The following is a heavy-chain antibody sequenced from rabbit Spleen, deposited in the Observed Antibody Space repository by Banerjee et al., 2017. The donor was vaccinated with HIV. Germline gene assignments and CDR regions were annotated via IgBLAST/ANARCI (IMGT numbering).Heavy chain of an antibody. J-gene: IGHJ4*01. CDR3: ARDAGSGAYIDGCFNL. Sequence: QLLVESGGGVVKPGAPLIPTCTSAGFSFSSSYDLCWCCQRPGKGMEWNACIYTGNGKANYASWAKARFPISKSSSTTVTLKMASLTVADTATYLCARDAGSGAYIDGCFNLWGPGTLVTVS. D-gene: IGHD8-1*01. CDR1: GFSFSSSYD. V-gene: IGHV1S40*01. CDR2: IYTGNGKA.